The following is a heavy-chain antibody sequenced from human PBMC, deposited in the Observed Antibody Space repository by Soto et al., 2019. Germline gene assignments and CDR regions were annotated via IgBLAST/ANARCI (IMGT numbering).Heavy chain of an antibody. D-gene: IGHD3-3*01. J-gene: IGHJ5*02. CDR3: AKDKYDLATRSYNWFDP. Sequence: GGSLRLSCAASGFTFSSYAMSWVRQAPGKGLEWVSAISGSGGSTYYADSVKGRFTISRDNSKNTLYLQMNSLRAEDTAVYYCAKDKYDLATRSYNWFDPWGQGTLVTVSS. V-gene: IGHV3-23*01. CDR2: ISGSGGST. CDR1: GFTFSSYA.